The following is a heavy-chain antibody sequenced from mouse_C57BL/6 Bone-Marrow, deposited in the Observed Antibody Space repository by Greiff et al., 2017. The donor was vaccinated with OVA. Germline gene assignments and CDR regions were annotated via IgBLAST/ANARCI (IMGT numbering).Heavy chain of an antibody. D-gene: IGHD3-3*01. Sequence: EVKLQASGPELVKPGASVTISCKASGYSFPGYYMHWVQHSHGTILDWIGYIYPYNGVSSYNQKFTGKATLTVDNSSSTAYMELRSRTSEDSAVDYCARGTGFDYWGQGTTLTVSS. CDR2: IYPYNGVS. CDR3: ARGTGFDY. J-gene: IGHJ2*01. V-gene: IGHV1-31*01. CDR1: GYSFPGYY.